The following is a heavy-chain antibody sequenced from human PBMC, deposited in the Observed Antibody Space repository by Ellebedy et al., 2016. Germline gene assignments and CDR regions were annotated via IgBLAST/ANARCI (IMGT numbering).Heavy chain of an antibody. CDR1: GGSISSSSYY. V-gene: IGHV4-39*07. CDR3: ARDPRLGGMDV. D-gene: IGHD3-16*01. Sequence: SETLSLXXTVSGGSISSSSYYWGWIRQPPGKGLEWIGSIYYSGSTYYNPSLKSRVTISVDTSKNQFSLKLNSVTAADTAVYYCARDPRLGGMDVWGQGTTVTVSS. J-gene: IGHJ6*02. CDR2: IYYSGST.